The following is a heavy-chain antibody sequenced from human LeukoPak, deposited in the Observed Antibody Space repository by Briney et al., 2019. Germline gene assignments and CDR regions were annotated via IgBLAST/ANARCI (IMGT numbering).Heavy chain of an antibody. D-gene: IGHD1-26*01. CDR2: INPNSGGT. CDR1: GYTFTGYY. J-gene: IGHJ4*02. CDR3: AREVGATTGVHYFDY. Sequence: ASVKVSCKASGYTFTGYYMHWVRRAPGQGLEWMGWINPNSGGTKSAQKFLGRVTMTRDTSISTAYMELSRLRSDDTAVYYCAREVGATTGVHYFDYWGQGTLVTVSS. V-gene: IGHV1-2*02.